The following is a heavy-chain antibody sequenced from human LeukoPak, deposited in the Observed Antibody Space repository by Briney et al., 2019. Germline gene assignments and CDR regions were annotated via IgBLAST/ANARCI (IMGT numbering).Heavy chain of an antibody. Sequence: SESLSLTCTVSGGSISSYYWSWIRHPPGKGLECMGCIYYSGSNNYNPSLKSGVIISVDSSKNEFFVMLSFVTDDDTAVYYCASESLGSINAFDIWGQGTMVTVSS. J-gene: IGHJ3*02. CDR2: IYYSGSN. CDR3: ASESLGSINAFDI. CDR1: GGSISSYY. V-gene: IGHV4-59*01. D-gene: IGHD2-15*01.